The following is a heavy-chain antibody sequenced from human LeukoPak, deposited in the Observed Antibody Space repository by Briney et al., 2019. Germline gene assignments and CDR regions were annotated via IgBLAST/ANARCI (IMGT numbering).Heavy chain of an antibody. CDR2: TYYRSKWYN. J-gene: IGHJ4*02. Sequence: SQTLSLTCAISGDSVSSNSAAWNWIRQSPSRGLEWLGRTYYRSKWYNDYAVSVKSRITINPDTSKNQFSLQLNSVTPEDTAVYYCARDPEVYGSGSYHFDYWGQGTLVTVSS. D-gene: IGHD3-10*01. V-gene: IGHV6-1*01. CDR1: GDSVSSNSAA. CDR3: ARDPEVYGSGSYHFDY.